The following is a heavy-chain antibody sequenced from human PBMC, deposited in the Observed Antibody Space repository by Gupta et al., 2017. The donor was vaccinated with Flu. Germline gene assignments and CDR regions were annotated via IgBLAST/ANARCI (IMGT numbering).Heavy chain of an antibody. J-gene: IGHJ3*02. CDR3: ARAHGSDIVVVPAAMGDAFDI. Sequence: QVQLQQWGAGLLKPSETLSLTCAVYGGSFRGYSWSWIRQPPGKGLEWIGEINHSGSTNYNPSLKSRVTISVDTSKNQFSLKLSSVTAADTAVYYCARAHGSDIVVVPAAMGDAFDIWGQGTMVTVSS. V-gene: IGHV4-34*01. D-gene: IGHD2-2*01. CDR2: INHSGST. CDR1: GGSFRGYS.